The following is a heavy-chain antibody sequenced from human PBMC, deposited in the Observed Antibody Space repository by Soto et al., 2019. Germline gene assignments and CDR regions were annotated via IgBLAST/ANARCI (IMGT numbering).Heavy chain of an antibody. CDR3: GTGRSEVVPGAMDT. J-gene: IGHJ1*01. CDR1: GGSFSSYY. V-gene: IGHV4-4*07. Sequence: SETLSLTCTVSGGSFSSYYCNWVRKSAGKGLEWIGRIYPSGSTTYNPSLKSRLTMSVDTSKNQFSLRLTSMTAADTAVYYCGTGRSEVVPGAMDTWGQGTLVTDSS. CDR2: IYPSGST. D-gene: IGHD2-2*01.